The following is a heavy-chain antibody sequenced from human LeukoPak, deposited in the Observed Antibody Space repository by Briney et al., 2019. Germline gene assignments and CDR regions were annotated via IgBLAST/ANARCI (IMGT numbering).Heavy chain of an antibody. D-gene: IGHD5-12*01. V-gene: IGHV1-2*02. Sequence: ASVKVSCKASGYTFTGYYMHWVRQAPGQGLEWMGWINPNSGGTNYAQKFQGRVTMTRDTSISTAYMELSRLRSEDTAVYYCARGSIGGYRDTFDIWGQGTMVTVSS. CDR1: GYTFTGYY. J-gene: IGHJ3*02. CDR2: INPNSGGT. CDR3: ARGSIGGYRDTFDI.